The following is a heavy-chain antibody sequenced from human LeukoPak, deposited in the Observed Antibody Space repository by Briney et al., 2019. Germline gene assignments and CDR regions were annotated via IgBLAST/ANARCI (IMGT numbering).Heavy chain of an antibody. D-gene: IGHD6-19*01. Sequence: GGSLRLSCAASGFTPSSYWMHWVRQAPGKGLVWVSRIKNDGSITDYADSVKGRFTISRDNAKNMLYLQMNNLRAEDTAVYYCARPSSGAYHIWGQGTMVTVSS. CDR3: ARPSSGAYHI. CDR2: IKNDGSIT. CDR1: GFTPSSYW. V-gene: IGHV3-74*01. J-gene: IGHJ3*02.